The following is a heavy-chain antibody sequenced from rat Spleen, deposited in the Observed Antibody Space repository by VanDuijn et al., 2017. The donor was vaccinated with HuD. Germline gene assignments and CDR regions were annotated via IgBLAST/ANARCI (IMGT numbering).Heavy chain of an antibody. D-gene: IGHD1-9*01. Sequence: EVQLVESDGGLVQPGRSLKLSCAASGLTFSDYGMAWVRQAPTKGLEWVATISYDGNSIYYRDSVKGRFTISRDNAQSTLYLQMDSLRSEDTATYYCARRHYGYTDYFDYWGQGVMVTVSS. CDR1: GLTFSDYG. CDR2: ISYDGNSI. V-gene: IGHV5-29*01. CDR3: ARRHYGYTDYFDY. J-gene: IGHJ2*01.